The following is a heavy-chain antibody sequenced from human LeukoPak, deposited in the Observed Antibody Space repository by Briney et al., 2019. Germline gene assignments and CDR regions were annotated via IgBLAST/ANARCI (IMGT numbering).Heavy chain of an antibody. D-gene: IGHD2-15*01. Sequence: ASVKVSCKASGYTFTSYDINWVRQATGQGLEWLGWMNPNSGNTGYAQKFQGRVTMTRNTSISTAYMELSSLRSEDTAVYYCARGLEVAALFLGYWGQGTLVTVSS. J-gene: IGHJ4*02. CDR2: MNPNSGNT. V-gene: IGHV1-8*01. CDR1: GYTFTSYD. CDR3: ARGLEVAALFLGY.